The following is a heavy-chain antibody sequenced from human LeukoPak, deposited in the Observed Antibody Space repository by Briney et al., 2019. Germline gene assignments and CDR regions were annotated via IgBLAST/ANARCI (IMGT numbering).Heavy chain of an antibody. J-gene: IGHJ5*02. CDR1: DDSISDYY. CDR3: ARSIVVDSIPGGWFDP. Sequence: SETLSLTCTVSDDSISDYYRGWIRQPPGKGLEWIGYIYYSGSTNYNPSLKSRVTISVDTSKNQFSLKLSSVTAADTAVYYCARSIVVDSIPGGWFDPWGQGTLVTVSS. D-gene: IGHD3-22*01. V-gene: IGHV4-59*01. CDR2: IYYSGST.